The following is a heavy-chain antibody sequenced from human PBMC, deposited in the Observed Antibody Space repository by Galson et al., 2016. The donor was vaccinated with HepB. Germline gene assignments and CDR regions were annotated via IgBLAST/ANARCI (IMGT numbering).Heavy chain of an antibody. D-gene: IGHD2-15*01. J-gene: IGHJ4*02. CDR3: ASRGARSCSGGSCYECDY. V-gene: IGHV1-69*13. Sequence: SVKVSCKASGGTFSYYAISWVRQAPGQGLEWMGGIIPIFGMADCAQKFQGRVTITADDSTSTAYMELSSLRSEDTAVYYCASRGARSCSGGSCYECDYWGQGTLVTVSS. CDR1: GGTFSYYA. CDR2: IIPIFGMA.